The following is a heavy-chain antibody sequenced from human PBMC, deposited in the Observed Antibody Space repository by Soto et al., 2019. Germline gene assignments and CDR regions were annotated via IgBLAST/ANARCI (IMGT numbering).Heavy chain of an antibody. Sequence: PGGSLRLSCAASGFTFSSYSMNWVRQAPGEGLEWVSSISSSSSYIYYADSVKGRFTISRDNAKNSLYLQMNSLRAEDTAVYYCAILPAPDGMDVWGQGTTVTVSS. V-gene: IGHV3-21*01. CDR3: AILPAPDGMDV. J-gene: IGHJ6*02. CDR1: GFTFSSYS. CDR2: ISSSSSYI.